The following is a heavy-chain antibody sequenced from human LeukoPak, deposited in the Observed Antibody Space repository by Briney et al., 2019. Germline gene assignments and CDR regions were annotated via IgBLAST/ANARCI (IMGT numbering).Heavy chain of an antibody. D-gene: IGHD1-26*01. J-gene: IGHJ4*02. CDR3: AKDTYSTSPYYFDY. Sequence: GGSLRLSCAASGFTSSNYAMSWVRQAPGKGLEWVSTISNSGDATYYADSVKGRFTISRDNSKNTLYLQMNSLRAEDTAVYYCAKDTYSTSPYYFDYWGQGTLVTVSS. V-gene: IGHV3-23*01. CDR2: ISNSGDAT. CDR1: GFTSSNYA.